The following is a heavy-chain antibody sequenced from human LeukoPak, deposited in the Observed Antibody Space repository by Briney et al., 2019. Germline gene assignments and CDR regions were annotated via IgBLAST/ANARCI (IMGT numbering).Heavy chain of an antibody. CDR1: GYTFTSYD. Sequence: GASVKVSCKASGYTFTSYDINWVRQATGQGLEWMGWMNPNSGNTGYAQKFQGRVTMTRNTSISTAYMELSSLRSEDTAVYYCAREPRKTASYIDYWGQGTLVTVSS. D-gene: IGHD2-21*02. CDR3: AREPRKTASYIDY. V-gene: IGHV1-8*01. J-gene: IGHJ4*02. CDR2: MNPNSGNT.